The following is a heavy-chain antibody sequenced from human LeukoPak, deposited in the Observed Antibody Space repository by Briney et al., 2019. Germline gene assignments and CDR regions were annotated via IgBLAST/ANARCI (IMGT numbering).Heavy chain of an antibody. CDR1: RFTFSRYG. CDR2: MSPDGIHE. V-gene: IGHV3-30*03. D-gene: IGHD2/OR15-2a*01. CDR3: ARDNTWSLDY. Sequence: GGSLRLSCAASRFTFSRYGIHWVRQAPGKGLEWQAHMSPDGIHEFYADSVKGRFTISRDSSRDTMYLQMDSLRAEDTAVYYCARDNTWSLDYWGQGTLVTVSS. J-gene: IGHJ4*02.